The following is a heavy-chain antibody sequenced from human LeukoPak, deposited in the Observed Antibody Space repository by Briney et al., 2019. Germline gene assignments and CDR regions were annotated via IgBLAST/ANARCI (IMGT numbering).Heavy chain of an antibody. CDR1: GYNLITYA. J-gene: IGHJ4*02. Sequence: GASVTVSCKASGYNLITYAMHWVRQAPGQGLEWMGYINVGNGDTKYSQKFQGRVTFTRDTSASIAYMELSSLTSEDTAIYYCARKNYGDRHPYDYWGQGTLVTVSS. D-gene: IGHD2-21*02. V-gene: IGHV1-3*01. CDR3: ARKNYGDRHPYDY. CDR2: INVGNGDT.